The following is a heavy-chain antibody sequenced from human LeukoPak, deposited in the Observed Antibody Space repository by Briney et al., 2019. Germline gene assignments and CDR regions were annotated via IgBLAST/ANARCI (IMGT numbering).Heavy chain of an antibody. CDR2: ISGSGGNT. D-gene: IGHD5-12*01. J-gene: IGHJ6*03. Sequence: GGSLRLSCAASGFTFSSYAMSWVRQAPGKGLEWVSAISGSGGNTYYADSVKGRFTISRDNSKNTLYLQMNSLRAEDTAVYYCATDVAYYYYYYMDVWGKGTTVTVSS. CDR3: ATDVAYYYYYYMDV. V-gene: IGHV3-23*01. CDR1: GFTFSSYA.